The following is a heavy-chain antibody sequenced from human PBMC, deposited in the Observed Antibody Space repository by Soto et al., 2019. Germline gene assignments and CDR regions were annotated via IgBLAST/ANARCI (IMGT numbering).Heavy chain of an antibody. CDR1: GYTYTSYY. Sequence: GAPEKVSCKASGYTYTSYYMPWVRQAPGQGLEWMGIINPSGGSTRYAQKFQGRVTMTRETSTSTAYLELSRPTPEDTAVYYCARGASEMATIAGAFGIWGQGRMVTVSS. J-gene: IGHJ3*02. D-gene: IGHD5-12*01. CDR3: ARGASEMATIAGAFGI. CDR2: INPSGGST. V-gene: IGHV1-46*01.